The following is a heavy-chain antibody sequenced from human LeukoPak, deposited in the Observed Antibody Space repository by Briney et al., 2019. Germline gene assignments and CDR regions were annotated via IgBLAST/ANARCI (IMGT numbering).Heavy chain of an antibody. CDR3: AREDYCSGGSCYSGYFQH. CDR1: GGSISSYY. Sequence: SETLSLTCTVSGGSISSYYWSWIRQPPGMGLEWIGYIYYSGTTNYNPSLKSRVTISVDTSKNQFSLKLSSVTAADTAVYYCAREDYCSGGSCYSGYFQHWGQGTLVTVSS. J-gene: IGHJ1*01. CDR2: IYYSGTT. D-gene: IGHD2-15*01. V-gene: IGHV4-59*01.